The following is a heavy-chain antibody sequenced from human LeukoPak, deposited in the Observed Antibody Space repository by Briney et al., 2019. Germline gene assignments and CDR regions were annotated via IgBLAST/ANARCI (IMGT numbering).Heavy chain of an antibody. D-gene: IGHD1-26*01. J-gene: IGHJ4*02. CDR2: INTDGSRI. CDR3: ARGLYSGSYPMGY. CDR1: GFTFSNYW. Sequence: GGSLRLSCAASGFTFSNYWMHWVRQAPGKGLVWVSRINTDGSRITYADSVKGRFTISRDNAKNSLYLQMNSLRAEDTAVYYCARGLYSGSYPMGYWGQGTLVTVSS. V-gene: IGHV3-74*01.